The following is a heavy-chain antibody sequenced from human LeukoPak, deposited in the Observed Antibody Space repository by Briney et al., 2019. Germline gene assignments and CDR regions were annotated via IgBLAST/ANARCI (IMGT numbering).Heavy chain of an antibody. J-gene: IGHJ4*02. CDR1: RFTFSDYW. CDR3: ATYTQHFGAPGGADH. CDR2: INKDGSEK. V-gene: IGHV3-7*01. Sequence: GGSLRLSCAVSRFTFSDYWMRWVHQAPGKGLEWVAAINKDGSEKQYVGSVKGRFTISRDNAKNSVYLQMTSLGAEDTAVYYCATYTQHFGAPGGADHWGLGTLVTVSS. D-gene: IGHD2-8*02.